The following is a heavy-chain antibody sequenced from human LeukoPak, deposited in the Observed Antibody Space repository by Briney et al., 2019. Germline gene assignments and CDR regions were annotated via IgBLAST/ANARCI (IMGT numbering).Heavy chain of an antibody. D-gene: IGHD3-16*01. CDR1: GFTFRSHA. V-gene: IGHV3-23*01. Sequence: SGGSLRLSCVGSGFTFRSHAMSWVRQAPEKGLEFVSGIYENGGTTYYADSVKGRFSISRDNSKNTLYLQMDSLRGEDTAVYFCARGGGLDVWGQGATVTVSS. CDR3: ARGGGLDV. CDR2: IYENGGTT. J-gene: IGHJ6*02.